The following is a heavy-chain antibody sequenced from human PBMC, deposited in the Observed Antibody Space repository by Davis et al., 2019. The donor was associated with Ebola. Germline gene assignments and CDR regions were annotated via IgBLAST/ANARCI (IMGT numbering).Heavy chain of an antibody. CDR1: GGSISSYY. CDR2: IYYSGNT. CDR3: ARDRRLYSSSTGFNNWFDP. V-gene: IGHV4-59*12. J-gene: IGHJ5*02. Sequence: SETLSLTCTVSGGSISSYYWSWIRQPPGKGLEWIGYIYYSGNTNYNPSLKSRVTISVDTSKNQFSLKLNSVTAADTAVYYCARDRRLYSSSTGFNNWFDPWGQGTLVTVSS. D-gene: IGHD6-6*01.